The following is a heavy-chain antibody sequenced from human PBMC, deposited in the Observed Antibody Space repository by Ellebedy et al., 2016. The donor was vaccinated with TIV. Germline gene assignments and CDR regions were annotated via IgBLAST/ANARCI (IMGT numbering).Heavy chain of an antibody. CDR3: AREVGGGGAY. J-gene: IGHJ4*02. CDR2: ISYDGSNK. CDR1: GFTFSSYG. D-gene: IGHD2-21*01. V-gene: IGHV3-30*03. Sequence: GESLKISXAASGFTFSSYGMHWVRQAPGKGLEWVAVISYDGSNKYYADSVKGRFTISRDNSKNTLYLQMNSLRAEDTAVYYCAREVGGGGAYWGQGTLVTVSS.